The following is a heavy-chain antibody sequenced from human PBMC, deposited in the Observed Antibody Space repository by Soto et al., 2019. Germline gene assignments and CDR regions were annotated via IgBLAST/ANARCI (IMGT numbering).Heavy chain of an antibody. V-gene: IGHV4-59*08. CDR2: VYNGNT. Sequence: SETLSLTCTISGGSVSGYYWTWIRQSPGKGLEYIGYVYNGNTNYNPSLNSRVTISVDTSKNQFSLKLSSVTAADTAVYYCARHGQWLVTGYFYYGMDVWGQGTTVT. D-gene: IGHD6-19*01. J-gene: IGHJ6*02. CDR3: ARHGQWLVTGYFYYGMDV. CDR1: GGSVSGYY.